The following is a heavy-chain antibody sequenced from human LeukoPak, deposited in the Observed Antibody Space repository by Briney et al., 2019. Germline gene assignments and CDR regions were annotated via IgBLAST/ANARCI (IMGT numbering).Heavy chain of an antibody. Sequence: SVKVSCKASGFTFTSSAVQWVRQARGQRLEWIGWIVVGSGNTNYAQKFQERVTITRDMSTSTAYMELSSLRSEDTAVYYCAADPPSSGWGRDASDIWGQGTTVTVSS. CDR1: GFTFTSSA. D-gene: IGHD6-19*01. CDR3: AADPPSSGWGRDASDI. CDR2: IVVGSGNT. J-gene: IGHJ3*02. V-gene: IGHV1-58*01.